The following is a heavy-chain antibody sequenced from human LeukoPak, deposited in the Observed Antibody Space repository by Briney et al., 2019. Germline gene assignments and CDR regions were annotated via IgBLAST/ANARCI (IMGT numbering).Heavy chain of an antibody. CDR1: GGSFSGYY. V-gene: IGHV4-34*01. Sequence: SETLSLTCAVYGGSFSGYYWTWIRQPPGKGLEWIGEINHSGSTNYNPSLKSRVTISVDTSKNQFSLKLSSVTAADTAVYYCASIRTLYYYYYMDVWGKGTTVTVSS. CDR3: ASIRTLYYYYYMDV. J-gene: IGHJ6*03. CDR2: INHSGST.